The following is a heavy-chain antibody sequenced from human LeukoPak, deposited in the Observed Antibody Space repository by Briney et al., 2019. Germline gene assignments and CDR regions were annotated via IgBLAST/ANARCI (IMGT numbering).Heavy chain of an antibody. CDR1: GFTFSSDA. D-gene: IGHD2-15*01. V-gene: IGHV3-21*01. CDR2: INSRSTHT. Sequence: PGGSLRLSCAGSGFTFSSDALNWVRQAPGKGLEWVSSINSRSTHTAYADSVKGRFTISRDNGNNSLFLRMNSLGVDDTAIYFCARGGGSFSYWGQGVRVTVSS. CDR3: ARGGGSFSY. J-gene: IGHJ4*02.